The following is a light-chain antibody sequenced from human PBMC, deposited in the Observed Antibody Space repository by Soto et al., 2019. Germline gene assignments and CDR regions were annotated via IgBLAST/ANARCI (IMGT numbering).Light chain of an antibody. CDR3: QQYGSSPRA. Sequence: EIVLTQSPGTLSLSPGEGVTLSCRASQSVSSSYLAWYQQKPGQAPRLLIYGASSRATGIPDRFSGSGSGTDFTLTISRLEPEDFAVYYCQQYGSSPRAFGQGTKV. J-gene: IGKJ1*01. CDR2: GAS. CDR1: QSVSSSY. V-gene: IGKV3-20*01.